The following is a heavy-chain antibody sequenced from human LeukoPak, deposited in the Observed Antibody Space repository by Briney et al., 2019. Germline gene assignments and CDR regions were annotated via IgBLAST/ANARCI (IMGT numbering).Heavy chain of an antibody. CDR3: AREKYSGSYFDY. D-gene: IGHD1-26*01. Sequence: ASVKVSCKASGGTFSSYAISWVRQAPGQGLEWMGGIIPIFGTANYAQKFQGRVTITTDESTSTAYMELSSLRSEDTAVYYCAREKYSGSYFDYWGQGTLVTVSS. CDR2: IIPIFGTA. J-gene: IGHJ4*02. V-gene: IGHV1-69*05. CDR1: GGTFSSYA.